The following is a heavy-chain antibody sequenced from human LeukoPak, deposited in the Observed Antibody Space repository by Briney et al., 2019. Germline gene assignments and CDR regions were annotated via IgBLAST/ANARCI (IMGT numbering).Heavy chain of an antibody. CDR2: ISSSGSTI. V-gene: IGHV3-48*04. D-gene: IGHD5-18*01. Sequence: PGGSLRLSCAASGFTFSSYGMHWVRQAPGKGLEWVSYISSSGSTIYYADSVKGRFTISRDNAKNSLYLQMNSLRAEDTAVYYCAVPNDDIQLWGWGQGTMVTVSS. CDR3: AVPNDDIQLWG. CDR1: GFTFSSYG. J-gene: IGHJ3*01.